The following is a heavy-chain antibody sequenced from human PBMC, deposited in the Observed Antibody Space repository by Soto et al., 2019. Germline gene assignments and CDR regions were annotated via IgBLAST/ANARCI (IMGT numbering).Heavy chain of an antibody. CDR1: GGSISGHY. J-gene: IGHJ6*03. D-gene: IGHD3-16*01. CDR2: VYYSGST. V-gene: IGHV4-59*08. Sequence: QVQLQESGPGLVKPSETLSLSCSVSGGSISGHYWSWVRQTPGTGLEWLGYVYYSGSTNYNPSLDRRVTISVDTSKNHFSLRLTAVTAADTAVYSCARGPYYDLIWNYYYMDVWGKGTTVTVSS. CDR3: ARGPYYDLIWNYYYMDV.